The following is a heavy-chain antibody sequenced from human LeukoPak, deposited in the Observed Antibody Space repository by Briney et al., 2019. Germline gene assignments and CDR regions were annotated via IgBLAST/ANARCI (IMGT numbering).Heavy chain of an antibody. CDR1: GFTFSQYW. V-gene: IGHV3-7*01. J-gene: IGHJ3*02. Sequence: GGSLRLSCAAYGFTFSQYWMRWVRQAPGKGLEWVASIHKDGTEKWYVDSVKGRFTMSRDNAKNSLYLQMNSLRAEDTAVYYCVRDTAYAFDMWGQGTMVTVSS. D-gene: IGHD2-21*02. CDR3: VRDTAYAFDM. CDR2: IHKDGTEK.